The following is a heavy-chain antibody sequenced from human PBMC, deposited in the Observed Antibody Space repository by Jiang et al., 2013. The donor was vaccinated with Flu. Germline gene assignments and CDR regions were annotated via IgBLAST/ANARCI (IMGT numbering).Heavy chain of an antibody. Sequence: KISCEVSGYTFPLIGSPGCARGPGKAWSGWGSSILATLIPDTARPSKARVTISADKSIATAFLQWRSLKASDTAVYYCARGARSSRYDYWGQGTLVAVSS. CDR1: GYTFPLIG. CDR3: ARGARSSRYDY. CDR2: SILATLIP. D-gene: IGHD6-6*01. V-gene: IGHV5-51*01. J-gene: IGHJ4*02.